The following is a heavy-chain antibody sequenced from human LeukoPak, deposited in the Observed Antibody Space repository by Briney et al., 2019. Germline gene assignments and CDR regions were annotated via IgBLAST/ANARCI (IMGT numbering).Heavy chain of an antibody. CDR1: GGSISSYY. D-gene: IGHD4-17*01. CDR2: IYSSGGT. J-gene: IGHJ4*02. V-gene: IGHV4-4*07. CDR3: ARDCLWTNDYGDSRGDY. Sequence: PSETLSLTCTVSGGSISSYYWSWIRQPAGKGLEWIGRIYSSGGTNYNPSLKSRVTMSVDTSKNQFSLKLSSVTAADTAVYYCARDCLWTNDYGDSRGDYWGQGTLVTVSS.